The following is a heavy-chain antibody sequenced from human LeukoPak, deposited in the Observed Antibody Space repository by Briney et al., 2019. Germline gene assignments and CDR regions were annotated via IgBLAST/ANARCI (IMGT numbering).Heavy chain of an antibody. CDR3: ATGDSFDY. V-gene: IGHV3-23*01. CDR2: ISGSDSST. CDR1: GFTFSNFA. Sequence: GGSLRLSCAASGFTFSNFAMSWVRQAPGKGLEWVSSISGSDSSTHYADSVKGRFTISRDNSKNTLYLQMNSLRADDTAMYYCATGDSFDYWGQGTLVTVSS. J-gene: IGHJ4*02.